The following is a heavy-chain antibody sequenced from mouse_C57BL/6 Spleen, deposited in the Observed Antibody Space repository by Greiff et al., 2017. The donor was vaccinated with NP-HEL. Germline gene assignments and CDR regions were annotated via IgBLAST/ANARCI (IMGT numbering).Heavy chain of an antibody. CDR3: AGNWFAY. Sequence: QVQLKESGAELVKPGASVKLSCKASGYTFTSYWMHWVKQRPGQGLEWIGMIHPNSGSTNYNEKFKSKATLTVDKSSSTAYMQLSSLTSEDSAVYYCAGNWFAYWGQGTLVTVSA. J-gene: IGHJ3*01. CDR2: IHPNSGST. V-gene: IGHV1-64*01. CDR1: GYTFTSYW. D-gene: IGHD2-1*01.